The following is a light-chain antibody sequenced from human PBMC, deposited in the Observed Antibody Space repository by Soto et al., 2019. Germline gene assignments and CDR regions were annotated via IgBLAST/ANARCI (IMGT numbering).Light chain of an antibody. CDR3: QAYNNWPYT. CDR2: GAS. J-gene: IGKJ2*01. CDR1: QSISSN. Sequence: ETVMTQSPATLSVSPGERATLSCRASQSISSNLAWYQQKPGQAPRLLIYGASTRATGIPGRFSGSESGTEFTLTISSLQSEDFAVYYCQAYNNWPYTFGQGTKLEIK. V-gene: IGKV3-15*01.